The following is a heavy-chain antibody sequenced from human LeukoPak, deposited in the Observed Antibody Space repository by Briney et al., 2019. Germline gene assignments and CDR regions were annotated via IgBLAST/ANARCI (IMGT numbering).Heavy chain of an antibody. D-gene: IGHD3-10*01. J-gene: IGHJ4*02. CDR2: ISYDGSNK. Sequence: GGSLRLSCAASGFTFSSYATHWVRQAPGKGLEWVAVISYDGSNKYYADSVKGRFTISRDNSKNTLYLQMNSLRAEDTAVYYCARELLWFGELLWRRMVDYWGQGTLVTVSS. CDR1: GFTFSSYA. CDR3: ARELLWFGELLWRRMVDY. V-gene: IGHV3-30*04.